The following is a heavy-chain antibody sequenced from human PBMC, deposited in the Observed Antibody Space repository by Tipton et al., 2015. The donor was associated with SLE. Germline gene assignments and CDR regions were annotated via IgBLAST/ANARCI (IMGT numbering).Heavy chain of an antibody. J-gene: IGHJ4*02. CDR2: MSSDGSLI. CDR1: GFTFSRHN. CDR3: ATYESSWSSWDY. V-gene: IGHV3-30*04. Sequence: SLRLSCVGSGFTFSRHNMHWVRQAPGKGLEWVSVMSSDGSLIYYGDSVKGRFTISRDNSKNTLYLEMNSLRVEDTAVYYCATYESSWSSWDYWGQGTLVTVSS. D-gene: IGHD6-13*01.